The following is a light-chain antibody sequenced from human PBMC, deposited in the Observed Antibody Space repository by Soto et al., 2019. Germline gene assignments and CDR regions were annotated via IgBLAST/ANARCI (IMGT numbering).Light chain of an antibody. CDR1: QYIYSW. V-gene: IGKV1-5*01. Sequence: DIPMTQSPSTLSASVGDRVTIACRASQYIYSWLAWYQQKPGKAPKLLIYDASSLESGAPSRFSGSGSGTEFTLTISSLQPDDFATYYCQQYNGYPWTFGQGTKVEIK. CDR2: DAS. J-gene: IGKJ1*01. CDR3: QQYNGYPWT.